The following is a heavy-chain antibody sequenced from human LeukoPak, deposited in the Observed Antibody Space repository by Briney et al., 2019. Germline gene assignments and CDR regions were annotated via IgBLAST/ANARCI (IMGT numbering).Heavy chain of an antibody. D-gene: IGHD2-2*01. CDR3: ARHGQGYCSSTSCLTHYYMDV. J-gene: IGHJ6*03. CDR1: GDSFTTYW. V-gene: IGHV5-51*01. Sequence: GESLKISCKGSGDSFTTYWIAWMRQMPGKGLEWMGIIYPGDSDTRYSPSFQGQVTISADKSISTAYLQWSSLKASDTAMYYCARHGQGYCSSTSCLTHYYMDVWGKGTTVTISS. CDR2: IYPGDSDT.